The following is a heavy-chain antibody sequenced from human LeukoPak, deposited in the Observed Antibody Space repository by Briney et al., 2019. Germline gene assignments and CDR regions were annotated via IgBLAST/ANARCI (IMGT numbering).Heavy chain of an antibody. CDR1: GFNFSSNW. Sequence: GGSLSLSCAASGFNFSSNWMSWVRQAPGKGLERVANIKQDGSEKYYVDSVKGRFTISRDNAKNSLYLQMNSLRAEDTAVYYCARQKQWLAVYYFDYWGQGTLVTVSS. CDR3: ARQKQWLAVYYFDY. CDR2: IKQDGSEK. J-gene: IGHJ4*02. D-gene: IGHD6-19*01. V-gene: IGHV3-7*01.